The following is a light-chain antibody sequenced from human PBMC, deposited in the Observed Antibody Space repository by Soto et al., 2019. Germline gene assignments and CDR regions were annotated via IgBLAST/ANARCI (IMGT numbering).Light chain of an antibody. Sequence: EIVLTQSPGTLSLSPGERATLSFSASQSVISRLALYQQRPGQAPRLLISGASSRATGIPDRFSGSGSGTDFTLTISRLEPEDFALYYCQHYAHNSPITFGQGTRLEIK. V-gene: IGKV3-20*01. CDR2: GAS. J-gene: IGKJ5*01. CDR1: QSVISR. CDR3: QHYAHNSPIT.